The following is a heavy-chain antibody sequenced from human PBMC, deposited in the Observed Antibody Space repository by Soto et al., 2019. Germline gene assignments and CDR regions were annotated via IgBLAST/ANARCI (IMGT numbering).Heavy chain of an antibody. CDR1: GFTFSSYA. CDR2: ISGSGGST. J-gene: IGHJ4*02. Sequence: GGSLRLSCAASGFTFSSYAMSWVRQAPGKGLEWVSAISGSGGSTYYADSVKGRFTISRDNSKNTLYLQMNSLRDEERAVYYWATGYSDGSDYRGQGPLVTVSS. CDR3: ATGYSDGSDY. D-gene: IGHD5-18*01. V-gene: IGHV3-23*01.